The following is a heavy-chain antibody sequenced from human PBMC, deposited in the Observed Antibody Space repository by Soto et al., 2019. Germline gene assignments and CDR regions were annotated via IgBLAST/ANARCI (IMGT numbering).Heavy chain of an antibody. CDR2: VYYSGRT. V-gene: IGHV4-31*03. Sequence: QVHLQESGPGLVKPSQTLSLTCSVSGASIHSGGYYWYWIRQHPGEGLEYMGYVYYSGRTAYNPALNSRIAISLDTSHNQVSLVLTSVTAADTAVYYCARFAEPAVRSDSDHYSKDVWGKGTSVTVS. CDR3: ARFAEPAVRSDSDHYSKDV. D-gene: IGHD3-10*01. CDR1: GASIHSGGYY. J-gene: IGHJ6*03.